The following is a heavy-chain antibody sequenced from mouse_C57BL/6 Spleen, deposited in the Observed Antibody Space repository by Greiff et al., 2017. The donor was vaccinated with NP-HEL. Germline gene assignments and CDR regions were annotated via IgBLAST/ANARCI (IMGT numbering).Heavy chain of an antibody. CDR2: IYPGSGST. J-gene: IGHJ2*01. Sequence: QVQLQQPGAELVKPGASVKMSCKASGYTFTSYWITWVKQRPGQGLEWIGDIYPGSGSTNYNEKFKSKATLTVDKSSSTAYMQLSSLTSEDSAVYYCARWGGTDYWGQGTTLTVSS. V-gene: IGHV1-55*01. CDR3: ARWGGTDY. D-gene: IGHD4-1*01. CDR1: GYTFTSYW.